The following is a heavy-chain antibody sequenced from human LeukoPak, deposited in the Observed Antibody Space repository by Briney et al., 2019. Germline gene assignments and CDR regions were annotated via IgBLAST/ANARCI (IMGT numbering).Heavy chain of an antibody. J-gene: IGHJ4*02. D-gene: IGHD2-21*01. CDR3: ARGSLSGDYFDY. V-gene: IGHV3-74*01. CDR2: INSDGRST. Sequence: PGGSLRLSCAASGFTLSTYWMHWVRQAPGKGLVWVSRINSDGRSTSYADSVKGRFTISRDNAKNTLCLQMNSLRAEDTAVYYCARGSLSGDYFDYWGQGTLVTASS. CDR1: GFTLSTYW.